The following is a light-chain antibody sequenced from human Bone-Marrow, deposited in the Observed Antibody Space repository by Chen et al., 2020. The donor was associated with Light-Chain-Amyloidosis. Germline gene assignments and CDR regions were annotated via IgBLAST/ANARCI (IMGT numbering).Light chain of an antibody. Sequence: QYALTLPASVSGSPGQSITISCTGTSSDVGGDNHYSWYQQHPDKAPKLMIYEITNRPSWVPDRFSDSKSDNTASLTISGLQTEDEADYFCSSYTITNTLVFGSGTRVTVL. J-gene: IGLJ1*01. CDR3: SSYTITNTLV. CDR1: SSDVGGDNH. V-gene: IGLV2-14*01. CDR2: EIT.